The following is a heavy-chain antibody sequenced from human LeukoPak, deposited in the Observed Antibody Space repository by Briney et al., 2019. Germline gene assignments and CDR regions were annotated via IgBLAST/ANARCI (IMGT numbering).Heavy chain of an antibody. Sequence: GGSLRLSCAASGFTFSDYSMNWVRQAPGKGLEWVSYISSSSLYINYADSVKGRFTVSRDNAKNSLFPQMNSLRAEDTAVYYCVREAYEYHFDYWGQGTLVTVSS. CDR3: VREAYEYHFDY. J-gene: IGHJ4*02. D-gene: IGHD5-12*01. CDR1: GFTFSDYS. CDR2: ISSSSLYI. V-gene: IGHV3-21*06.